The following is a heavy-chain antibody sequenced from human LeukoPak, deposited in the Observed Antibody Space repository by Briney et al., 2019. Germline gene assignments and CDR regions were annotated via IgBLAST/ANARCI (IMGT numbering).Heavy chain of an antibody. CDR1: GLTFSSYW. CDR3: ASRIPYGSSSY. J-gene: IGHJ4*02. D-gene: IGHD2-2*01. V-gene: IGHV3-74*01. CDR2: ISSGGSST. Sequence: PGRSLRLSCAASGLTFSSYWMHWVRQAPGKGLVWVSRISSGGSSTDYADSVKGRFTISRDNAKNTLYLQMNSLRAEDRAVYYCASRIPYGSSSYWGRGTLVTVSS.